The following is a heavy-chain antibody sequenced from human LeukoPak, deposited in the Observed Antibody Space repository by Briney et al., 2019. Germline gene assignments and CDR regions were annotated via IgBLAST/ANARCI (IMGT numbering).Heavy chain of an antibody. CDR1: GFNFGSFA. CDR2: TSDSGYTT. D-gene: IGHD3-16*01. CDR3: TKEITFGGIILGTLDH. Sequence: PGRSLRLSCAASGFNFGSFAMSWVRQAPGKGLEWVSVTSDSGYTTYYADSVKGRFAISRDNSKNTLYLRMNSLRAEDTAKYYCTKEITFGGIILGTLDHWGQGSLVTVAS. J-gene: IGHJ4*02. V-gene: IGHV3-23*01.